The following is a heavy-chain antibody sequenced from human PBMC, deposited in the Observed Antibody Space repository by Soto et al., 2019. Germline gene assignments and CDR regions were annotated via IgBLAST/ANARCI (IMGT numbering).Heavy chain of an antibody. J-gene: IGHJ4*02. Sequence: SETLSLTCTVSGGSISSGGYYWSWIRQHPGKGLEWIGYIYYSGSTYYNPSLKSRVIISVDTSKSQFSLKLSSVTAADTAVYYCARSRGYADYVFAYWGQGTLVTVSS. CDR3: ARSRGYADYVFAY. V-gene: IGHV4-31*03. CDR1: GGSISSGGYY. CDR2: IYYSGST. D-gene: IGHD4-17*01.